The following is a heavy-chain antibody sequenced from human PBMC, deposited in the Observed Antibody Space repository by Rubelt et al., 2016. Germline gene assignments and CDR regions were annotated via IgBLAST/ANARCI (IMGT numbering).Heavy chain of an antibody. CDR1: GFSFRNFG. Sequence: GGGVVQPGRSLRLSCAASGFSFRNFGMHWVRQAPGKGLDWVAVIWYEESNKYYADSVKGRFPISRDNSKNTLDLQMNSLRVEDTAIYYCAKDWSSGSYQYIDDWGQGTLVTVSS. V-gene: IGHV3-33*06. CDR3: AKDWSSGSYQYIDD. J-gene: IGHJ4*02. D-gene: IGHD1-26*01. CDR2: IWYEESNK.